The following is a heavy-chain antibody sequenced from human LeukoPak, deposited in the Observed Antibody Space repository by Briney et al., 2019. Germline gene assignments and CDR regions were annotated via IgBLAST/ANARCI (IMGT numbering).Heavy chain of an antibody. Sequence: SGPALVKPTQTLTLTCTFSGFSLSTSGMCVSWIRQPPGKALEWLAHIYWDDDKYYSSSLKTRLTISKDTSKNQVVLTMTNMDPVDTATYYCARSPIVGVNYMSTGYFDYWGQGTLVTVSS. V-gene: IGHV2-70*01. D-gene: IGHD1-26*01. CDR2: IYWDDDK. CDR1: GFSLSTSGMC. J-gene: IGHJ4*02. CDR3: ARSPIVGVNYMSTGYFDY.